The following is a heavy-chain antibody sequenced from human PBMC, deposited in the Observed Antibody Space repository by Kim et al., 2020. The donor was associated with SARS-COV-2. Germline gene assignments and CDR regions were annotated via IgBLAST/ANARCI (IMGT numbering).Heavy chain of an antibody. V-gene: IGHV3-7*03. CDR2: SEK. Sequence: SEKNYVDSVKGRCTICRDNAKNSLYLQMNSLRDEDTAVYYCTKGRGGMDVWGQGTRVTVSS. CDR3: TKGRGGMDV. J-gene: IGHJ6*02.